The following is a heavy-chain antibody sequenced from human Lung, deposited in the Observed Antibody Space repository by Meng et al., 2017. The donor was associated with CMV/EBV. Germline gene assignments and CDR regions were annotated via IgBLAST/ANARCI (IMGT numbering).Heavy chain of an antibody. CDR2: IDPHNGDT. V-gene: IGHV1-2*02. Sequence: ASXXVSXKTSGYTFTGYYLHWVRQAPRQGLEYMGSIDPHNGDTNYAQKFQGRVTMTRDTSIDTAYMELSRLRSDDTAVYFCARGPGEATFTSLDAFWGQGTVVTVSS. D-gene: IGHD3-16*01. J-gene: IGHJ4*02. CDR1: GYTFTGYY. CDR3: ARGPGEATFTSLDAF.